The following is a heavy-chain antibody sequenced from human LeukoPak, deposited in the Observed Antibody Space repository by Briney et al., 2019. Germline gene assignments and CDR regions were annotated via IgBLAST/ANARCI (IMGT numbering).Heavy chain of an antibody. Sequence: GGSLRLSCAASGFIFSNYGMNWVRQAPGKGLEWVAAISASGSATSYADSVKGRFTISRDNSKNTLYLQMNSLRAEDTAVYYCAKWGSSSLSGYWGQGTLVTVSS. CDR3: AKWGSSSLSGY. D-gene: IGHD3-16*01. V-gene: IGHV3-23*01. J-gene: IGHJ4*02. CDR2: ISASGSAT. CDR1: GFIFSNYG.